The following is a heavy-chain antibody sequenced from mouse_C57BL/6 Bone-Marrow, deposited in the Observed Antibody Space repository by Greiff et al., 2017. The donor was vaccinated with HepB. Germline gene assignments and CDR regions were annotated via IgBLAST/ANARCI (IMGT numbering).Heavy chain of an antibody. CDR2: INPSSGYT. J-gene: IGHJ3*01. V-gene: IGHV1-4*01. CDR1: GYTFTSYT. Sequence: QVQLQHSGAELARPGASVKMSCKASGYTFTSYTMHWVKQRPGQGLEWIGYINPSSGYTKYNQKFKDKATLTADKSSSTAYMQLSSLTSEDSAVYYCARWDYYGTWFAYWGQGTLVAVSA. CDR3: ARWDYYGTWFAY. D-gene: IGHD1-2*01.